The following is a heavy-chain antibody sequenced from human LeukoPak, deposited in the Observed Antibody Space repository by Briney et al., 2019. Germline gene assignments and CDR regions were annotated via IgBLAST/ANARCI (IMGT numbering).Heavy chain of an antibody. CDR2: INPNSGGT. V-gene: IGHV1-2*02. CDR3: ARVWFGEIGWFDP. Sequence: ASVKVSCKASGYTFTGNYMHWVRQAPGQGLEWMGWINPNSGGTNYAQKFQGRVTMTRDTSISTAYMELSRLRSDDTAVYYCARVWFGEIGWFDPWGQGTLVTVSS. J-gene: IGHJ5*02. CDR1: GYTFTGNY. D-gene: IGHD3-10*01.